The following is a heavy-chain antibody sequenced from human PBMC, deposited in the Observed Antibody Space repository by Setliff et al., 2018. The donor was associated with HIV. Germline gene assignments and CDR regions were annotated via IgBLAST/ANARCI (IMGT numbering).Heavy chain of an antibody. CDR2: ISSSGSTI. Sequence: PGGSLRLSCAASGFTFGSYAMHWVRQAPGKGLEWVSYISSSGSTIYYADSVKGRFITFRDNAKNSLYLQMNSLRAEDTAVYYCARESYNYGYNDWGQGTLVTVSS. CDR1: GFTFGSYA. CDR3: ARESYNYGYND. D-gene: IGHD5-18*01. J-gene: IGHJ4*02. V-gene: IGHV3-48*03.